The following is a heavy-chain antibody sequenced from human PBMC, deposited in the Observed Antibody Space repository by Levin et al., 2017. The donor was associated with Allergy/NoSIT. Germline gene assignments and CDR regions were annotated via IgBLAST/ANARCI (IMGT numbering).Heavy chain of an antibody. CDR2: ISGTGGRA. CDR3: AKVLRTSPGANWYFDL. CDR1: GFTFSNYA. V-gene: IGHV3-23*01. D-gene: IGHD1-14*01. J-gene: IGHJ2*01. Sequence: LSLTCAASGFTFSNYAMTWVRQAPGKGLEWVSVISGTGGRAYYADSLKGRFTISRDNSKNTLYVQMNSLRVDDTAVYYCAKVLRTSPGANWYFDLWGRGTLVTVSS.